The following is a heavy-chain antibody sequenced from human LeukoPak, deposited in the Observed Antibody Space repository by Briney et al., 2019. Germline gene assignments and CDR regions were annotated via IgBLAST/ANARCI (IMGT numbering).Heavy chain of an antibody. D-gene: IGHD1-26*01. J-gene: IGHJ3*02. CDR3: ARHGVQIVGATGTAFDI. CDR2: IYPGDSDT. Sequence: GESLKISCKGSGYSFTSYWIGGVRQMPGKGLEWMGIIYPGDSDTRYSPSFQGQVTISADKSISTAYLQWSSLKASDTAMYYCARHGVQIVGATGTAFDIWGQGTMVTVSS. CDR1: GYSFTSYW. V-gene: IGHV5-51*01.